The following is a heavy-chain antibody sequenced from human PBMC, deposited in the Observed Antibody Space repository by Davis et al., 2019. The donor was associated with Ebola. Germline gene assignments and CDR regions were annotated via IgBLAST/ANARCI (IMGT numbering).Heavy chain of an antibody. V-gene: IGHV1-69*10. J-gene: IGHJ6*02. CDR1: GGTFSSYP. Sequence: SVKVSCKASGGTFSSYPISWVRQAPGQGLEWMGRIIPILGIANYAQKFQGRVTITADKSTSTAYMELSSLRSEDTAVYYCASGVEGSYGSRPYYYYGMDVWGQGTTVTVSS. D-gene: IGHD5-18*01. CDR3: ASGVEGSYGSRPYYYYGMDV. CDR2: IIPILGIA.